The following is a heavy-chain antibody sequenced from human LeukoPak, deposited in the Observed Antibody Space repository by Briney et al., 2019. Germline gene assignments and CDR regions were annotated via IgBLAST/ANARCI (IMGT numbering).Heavy chain of an antibody. CDR3: AREEVTTLGYYYGMDV. V-gene: IGHV3-48*03. J-gene: IGHJ6*02. Sequence: GGSLRLSCAASGFTFSSYEMNWVRQAPGKGLEGVSYISSSGSTIYYADSVKGRFTISRDNANNSLYLQMNSLRAEDTAVYYCAREEVTTLGYYYGMDVWGQGTTVTVSS. D-gene: IGHD4-17*01. CDR1: GFTFSSYE. CDR2: ISSSGSTI.